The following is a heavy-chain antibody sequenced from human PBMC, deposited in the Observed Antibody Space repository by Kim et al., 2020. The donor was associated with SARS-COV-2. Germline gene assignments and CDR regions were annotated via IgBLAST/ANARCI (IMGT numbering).Heavy chain of an antibody. V-gene: IGHV4-39*01. D-gene: IGHD3-22*01. CDR3: ARQKGNYYDSSGDFDY. Sequence: SETLSLTCTVSGGSISSSSYYWGWIRQPPGKGLEWIGSIYYSGSTYYNPSLKSRVTISVDTSKNQFSLKLSSVTAADTAVYYCARQKGNYYDSSGDFDYWGQGTLVTVSS. CDR1: GGSISSSSYY. J-gene: IGHJ4*02. CDR2: IYYSGST.